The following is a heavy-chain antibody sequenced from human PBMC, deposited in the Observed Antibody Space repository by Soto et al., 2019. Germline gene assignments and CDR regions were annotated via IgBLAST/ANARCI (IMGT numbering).Heavy chain of an antibody. D-gene: IGHD6-13*01. Sequence: SETLSLTCTVSDGSISSSSYYWGWIRQPPGKGLEWIGSIYYSGSTYYNPSLKSRVTISVDTSKNQFSLKLSSVTAADTAVYYCARRIAAAGNNWFDPWGQGTLVTVSS. CDR2: IYYSGST. J-gene: IGHJ5*02. V-gene: IGHV4-39*01. CDR1: DGSISSSSYY. CDR3: ARRIAAAGNNWFDP.